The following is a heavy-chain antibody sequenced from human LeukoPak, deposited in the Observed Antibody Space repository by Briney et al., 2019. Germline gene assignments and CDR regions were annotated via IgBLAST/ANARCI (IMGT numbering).Heavy chain of an antibody. CDR2: IYYSGST. CDR1: GGSISSGSYY. J-gene: IGHJ3*02. CDR3: ARVHSRQDDAFDI. D-gene: IGHD6-13*01. V-gene: IGHV4-61*01. Sequence: SETLSLTCTVSGGSISSGSYYWSWIRQPPGKGLEWIGYIYYSGSTNYNPSLKSRVTISVDTSKNQFSLKLSSVTAADTAVYYCARVHSRQDDAFDIWGQGTMVTVSS.